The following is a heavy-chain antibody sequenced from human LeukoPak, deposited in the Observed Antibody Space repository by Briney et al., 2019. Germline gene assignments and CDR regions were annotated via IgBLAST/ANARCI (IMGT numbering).Heavy chain of an antibody. D-gene: IGHD3-9*01. J-gene: IGHJ4*02. CDR2: ISSSGSTI. CDR1: GFTFSDYY. CDR3: AGPETYYDILTGYGAKQWGGY. Sequence: NTGGSLRLSCAASGFTFSDYYMSWIRQAPGKGLEWVSYISSSGSTIYYADSVKGRFTISRDNAKNSLYLQMNSLRAEDTAVYYCAGPETYYDILTGYGAKQWGGYWGQGTLVTVSS. V-gene: IGHV3-11*01.